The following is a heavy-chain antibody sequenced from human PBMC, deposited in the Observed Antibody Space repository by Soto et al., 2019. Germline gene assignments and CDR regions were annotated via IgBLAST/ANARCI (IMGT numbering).Heavy chain of an antibody. CDR1: GVTFSSYA. D-gene: IGHD2-2*02. J-gene: IGHJ5*02. Sequence: SVKVSFQGSGVTFSSYAIIWVRQAPGQGREGMGGIIPIFGTANYAQKFEGRVTITADESTSTAYMELSSLRSEDTAVYYCARDPAAIGLRENWFDPWGQGTLVTVSS. CDR2: IIPIFGTA. CDR3: ARDPAAIGLRENWFDP. V-gene: IGHV1-69*13.